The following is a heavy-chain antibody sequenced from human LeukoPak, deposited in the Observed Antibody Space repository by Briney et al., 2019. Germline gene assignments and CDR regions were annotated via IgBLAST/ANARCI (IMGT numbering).Heavy chain of an antibody. D-gene: IGHD3-16*02. CDR2: IHPSGSI. J-gene: IGHJ4*02. V-gene: IGHV4-34*01. CDR1: GGSFSGYY. Sequence: PSETLSFTCAVYGGSFSGYYWSWIRQSPGKGLEWIGEIHPSGSIHYNPSLESRINISPDTSKNQFSLKLSSVTTADTALYYCARGADPYKIAYWGPGTLVTVSS. CDR3: ARGADPYKIAY.